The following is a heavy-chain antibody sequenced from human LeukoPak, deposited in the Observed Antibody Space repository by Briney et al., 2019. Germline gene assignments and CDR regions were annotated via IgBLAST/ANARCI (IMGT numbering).Heavy chain of an antibody. V-gene: IGHV1-2*02. CDR3: ARVVDRATLFDY. CDR2: INPNSGGT. Sequence: ASVTVSCKASGYTFTGYYMHWVRQAPGQGLEWMGWINPNSGGTNYAQKFQGRVTMTRDTSISTAYMELSRLRSDDTAVYYCARVVDRATLFDYWGQGTLVTVSS. D-gene: IGHD5-18*01. CDR1: GYTFTGYY. J-gene: IGHJ4*02.